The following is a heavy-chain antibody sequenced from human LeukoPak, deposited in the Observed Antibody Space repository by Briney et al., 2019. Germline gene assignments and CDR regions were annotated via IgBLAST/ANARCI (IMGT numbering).Heavy chain of an antibody. CDR2: VYYSGVS. J-gene: IGHJ4*02. Sequence: SETLSLTCSVSGGSITNKTYYWGWIRPTPGKGLEWIGSVYYSGVSYSNPSLKSRVTISVDASSNLFSMKMRSVTAADTAVYFCARQLSKIIETYFDDWGQGTLVTVSS. CDR3: ARQLSKIIETYFDD. V-gene: IGHV4-39*01. CDR1: GGSITNKTYY. D-gene: IGHD2/OR15-2a*01.